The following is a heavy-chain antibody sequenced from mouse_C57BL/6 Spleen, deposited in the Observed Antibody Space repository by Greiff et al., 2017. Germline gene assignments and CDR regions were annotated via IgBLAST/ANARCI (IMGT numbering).Heavy chain of an antibody. CDR3: AISWGTYSCWYCDV. Sequence: QVQLQQPGAELVKPGASVKVSCKASGYTFTSYCMHWVKQRPGQGLEWIGRIHPSDSDTNYNQKFKGKATLTVDTSSSTAYLQLSSLTSEDSAVDDSAISWGTYSCWYCDVWGTGTTVTVSS. V-gene: IGHV1-74*01. D-gene: IGHD5-1*01. CDR1: GYTFTSYC. CDR2: IHPSDSDT. J-gene: IGHJ1*03.